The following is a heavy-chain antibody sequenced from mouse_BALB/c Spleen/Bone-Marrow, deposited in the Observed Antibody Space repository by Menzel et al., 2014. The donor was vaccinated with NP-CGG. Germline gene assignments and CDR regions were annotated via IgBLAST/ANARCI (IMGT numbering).Heavy chain of an antibody. CDR3: ARGGYYRYDGFAY. Sequence: VQLQQSGAELARPGASVKLSCKASGYTFTDYYINWVRRRTGQGLEWIGEIYPGNGNTYYNEKFKGKATLTADKSSSTAYMQLSSLTSEGSAVYFCARGGYYRYDGFAYWGQGTLVTVSA. J-gene: IGHJ3*01. D-gene: IGHD2-14*01. CDR1: GYTFTDYY. V-gene: IGHV1-77*01. CDR2: IYPGNGNT.